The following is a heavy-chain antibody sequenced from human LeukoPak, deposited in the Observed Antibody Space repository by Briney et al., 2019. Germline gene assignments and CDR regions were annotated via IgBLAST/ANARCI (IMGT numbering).Heavy chain of an antibody. CDR2: IYYSGST. CDR3: ARRSISRDFDY. J-gene: IGHJ4*02. V-gene: IGHV4-59*08. Sequence: SETLSLTCAVSGGSISGYYWSWIRQPPGKGLEWIGYIYYSGSTNYNPSLKSRVTISVDTSKNQFSLKLSSVTAADTAVYYCARRSISRDFDYWGQGTLVTVSS. D-gene: IGHD2-2*01. CDR1: GGSISGYY.